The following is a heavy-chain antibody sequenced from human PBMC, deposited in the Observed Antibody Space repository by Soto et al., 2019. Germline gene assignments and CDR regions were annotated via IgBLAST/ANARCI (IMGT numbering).Heavy chain of an antibody. Sequence: EVQLVESGGGLVKPGGSLRLSCAASGFSFISYSMNWVRQAPGKGLEWVSSINEDSSYIYYAHSLRGRFTISRDNAKDTLYLQMNSLRAEDTAVYYCVREFGWYFRSEYMDVWGDGATVTVSS. V-gene: IGHV3-21*02. CDR3: VREFGWYFRSEYMDV. J-gene: IGHJ6*03. CDR2: INEDSSYI. D-gene: IGHD6-19*01. CDR1: GFSFISYS.